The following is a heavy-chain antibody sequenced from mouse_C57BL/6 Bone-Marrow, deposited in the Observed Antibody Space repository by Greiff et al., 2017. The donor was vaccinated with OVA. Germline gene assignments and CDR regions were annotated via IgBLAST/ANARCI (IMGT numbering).Heavy chain of an antibody. CDR3: TRYAMDY. CDR1: GYTFTDYE. CDR2: IDPETGGT. V-gene: IGHV1-15*01. J-gene: IGHJ4*01. Sequence: VQLQQSGAELVRPGASVTLSCKASGYTFTDYEMHWVKQTPVHGLEWIGAIDPETGGTAYNQKFKGKAILTADNSSSTAYMELRSLTSEDSAVYYCTRYAMDYWGQGTSVTVSS.